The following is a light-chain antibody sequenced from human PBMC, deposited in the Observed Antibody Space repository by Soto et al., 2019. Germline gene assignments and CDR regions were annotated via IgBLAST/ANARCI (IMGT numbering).Light chain of an antibody. CDR1: SSDVGSYNL. CDR3: CSYAGSSTPVV. Sequence: QSVLTQPASVSGSPGQSITISCTGTSSDVGSYNLASWYQQHPGKAPKLMIYEVSKRPSGVSNRFSGSKSGNTASLTISGLQAEDEADYYCCSYAGSSTPVVFGGGTKVTVL. V-gene: IGLV2-23*02. J-gene: IGLJ2*01. CDR2: EVS.